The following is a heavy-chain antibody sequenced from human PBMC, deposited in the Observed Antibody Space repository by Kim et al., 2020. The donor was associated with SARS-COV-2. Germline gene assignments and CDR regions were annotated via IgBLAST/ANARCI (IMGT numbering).Heavy chain of an antibody. J-gene: IGHJ2*01. CDR3: ASFPRLPAGLWYFDL. D-gene: IGHD5-18*01. Sequence: QKFQGRVTMTEDTSTDTAYMELSSLRSEDTAVYYCASFPRLPAGLWYFDLWGRGTLVTVSS. V-gene: IGHV1-24*01.